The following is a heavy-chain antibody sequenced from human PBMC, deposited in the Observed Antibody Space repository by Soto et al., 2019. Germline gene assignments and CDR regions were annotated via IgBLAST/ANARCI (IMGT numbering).Heavy chain of an antibody. CDR2: ISGSSTYI. CDR3: ARGDGTGLYNSGWSPRY. CDR1: GFTFSYYS. V-gene: IGHV3-21*04. J-gene: IGHJ4*02. D-gene: IGHD6-19*01. Sequence: EVQLVESGGGLVKPGESLRVSCAASGFTFSYYSLHWVRQAPGKRLEWVSSISGSSTYIYYADRVKGRFTISRDNAKNSLYLRMDSLRAEDPAVYYCARGDGTGLYNSGWSPRYWGQGTLVTVSS.